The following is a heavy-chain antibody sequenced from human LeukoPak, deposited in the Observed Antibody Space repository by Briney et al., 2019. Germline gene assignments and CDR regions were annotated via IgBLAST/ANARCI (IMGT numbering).Heavy chain of an antibody. Sequence: PGGSLRLSCVASGFTFSSYAMSWVRQAPGKGLEWVSAIGTAGDTYYPDSVKGRFTISRENAKNSLYLQMNSLRAGDTAVYYCARDAGFYGMDVCGQGTTVTVSS. D-gene: IGHD3-9*01. CDR2: IGTAGDT. CDR3: ARDAGFYGMDV. CDR1: GFTFSSYA. J-gene: IGHJ6*02. V-gene: IGHV3-13*01.